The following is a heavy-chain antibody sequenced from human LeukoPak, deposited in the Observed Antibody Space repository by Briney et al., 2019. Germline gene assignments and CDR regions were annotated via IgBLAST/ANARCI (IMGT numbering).Heavy chain of an antibody. CDR3: ARKIPSYCSSTSCYTYFDY. D-gene: IGHD2-2*02. Sequence: ASVKVSCKASGYTFTSYGISWVQQAPGQGLEWMGWISAYNGNTNYAQKLQGRVTMTTDTSTSTAYMELRSLRSDDTAVYYCARKIPSYCSSTSCYTYFDYWGQGTLVTVSS. J-gene: IGHJ4*02. V-gene: IGHV1-18*01. CDR1: GYTFTSYG. CDR2: ISAYNGNT.